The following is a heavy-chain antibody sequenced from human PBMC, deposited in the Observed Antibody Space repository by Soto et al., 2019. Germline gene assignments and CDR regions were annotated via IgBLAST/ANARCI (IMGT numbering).Heavy chain of an antibody. CDR1: GCSLSSSSYY. D-gene: IGHD4-17*01. Sequence: SATLSLTCTVSGCSLSSSSYYWGWIRQPPGKGLEWIGSIYYSGSTYYNPSLKSRVTISVDTSKNQFSLKLSSVTAADTAVYYCARPDGDYYYGMDGWGQGTTVTV. J-gene: IGHJ6*02. CDR3: ARPDGDYYYGMDG. CDR2: IYYSGST. V-gene: IGHV4-39*01.